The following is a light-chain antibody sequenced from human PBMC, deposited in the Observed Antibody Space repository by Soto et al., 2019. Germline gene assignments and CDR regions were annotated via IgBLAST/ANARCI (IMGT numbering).Light chain of an antibody. CDR2: EVS. V-gene: IGLV2-14*01. Sequence: QSALTQPASVSGSPGQSITISCTGTSSDVGGYNYVSWYQHHPGKAPELMIFEVSNRPSGVSHRFSSSKSGNTASLTISGLQTEDEGDYYCSSYTSSSTRVFGTGTKLTVL. CDR3: SSYTSSSTRV. CDR1: SSDVGGYNY. J-gene: IGLJ1*01.